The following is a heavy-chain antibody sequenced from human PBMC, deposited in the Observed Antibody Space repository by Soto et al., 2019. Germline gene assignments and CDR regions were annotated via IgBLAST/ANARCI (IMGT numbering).Heavy chain of an antibody. CDR3: TTDRGSGPAGYYYYYGMDV. CDR1: GFTFSNAW. J-gene: IGHJ6*02. D-gene: IGHD6-19*01. Sequence: PGGSLRLSCAASGFTFSNAWMSWVRQAPGKGLEWVGRIKSKTDGGTTDYAAPVKGRFTISRDDSKNTLYLQMNSLKTEDTAVYYCTTDRGSGPAGYYYYYGMDVWGQGTTVTGSS. CDR2: IKSKTDGGTT. V-gene: IGHV3-15*01.